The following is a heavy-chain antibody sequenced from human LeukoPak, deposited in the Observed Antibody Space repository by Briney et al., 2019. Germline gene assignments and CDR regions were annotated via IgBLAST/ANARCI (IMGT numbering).Heavy chain of an antibody. J-gene: IGHJ4*02. V-gene: IGHV4-59*08. CDR1: GGSTSSYY. D-gene: IGHD3-10*01. Sequence: SETLSLTCTVSGGSTSSYYWSCIRQPPGKGLEWIGYIYYSGSTNYNPSLKSRVTISIDTSRNQFSLKLSSVTAADTAVYYCARQTDGAGSAGGDYWGQGSLVTVSS. CDR2: IYYSGST. CDR3: ARQTDGAGSAGGDY.